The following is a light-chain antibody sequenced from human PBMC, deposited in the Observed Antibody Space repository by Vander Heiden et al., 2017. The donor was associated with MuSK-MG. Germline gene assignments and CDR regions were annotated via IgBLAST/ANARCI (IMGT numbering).Light chain of an antibody. J-gene: IGKJ5*01. CDR3: QQLNSFPYT. Sequence: IQLTQPPSSLSASVGDRVTITCRASQGISSYLAWYQQKPGKAPKLLIYAASTLQSGVPSRFSGSGSGTDFTLTISSLQPEDFATYYCQQLNSFPYTFGQGTQLEIK. CDR1: QGISSY. V-gene: IGKV1-9*01. CDR2: AAS.